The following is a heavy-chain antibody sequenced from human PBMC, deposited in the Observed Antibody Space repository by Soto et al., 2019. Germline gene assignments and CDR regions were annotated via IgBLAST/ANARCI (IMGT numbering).Heavy chain of an antibody. CDR3: ALLQFGELGTWFDP. D-gene: IGHD3-10*01. CDR2: IFSNDEK. J-gene: IGHJ5*02. V-gene: IGHV2-26*01. Sequence: QVTLKESGPVLVKPTETLTLTCTVSGFSLSNARMGVSWIRQPPGKALEWLAHIFSNDEKSYSTSLKSRLTISKDTSKSQVVLTMTNMDPVDTATYYCALLQFGELGTWFDPWGQGTLVTVSS. CDR1: GFSLSNARMG.